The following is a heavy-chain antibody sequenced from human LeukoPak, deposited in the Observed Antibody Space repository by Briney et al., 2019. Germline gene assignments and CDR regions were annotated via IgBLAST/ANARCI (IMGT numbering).Heavy chain of an antibody. J-gene: IGHJ4*02. CDR2: IYYSGST. V-gene: IGHV4-59*12. CDR1: GGSISSYY. D-gene: IGHD5-18*01. CDR3: AKDQGYSYGSTPYYFDY. Sequence: SETLSLTCTVSGGSISSYYWSWIRQPPGKGLEWIGYIYYSGSTNYNPSLKSRVTVSVDTSKNQFSLKLSSVTAADTAVYYCAKDQGYSYGSTPYYFDYWGQGTLVTVSS.